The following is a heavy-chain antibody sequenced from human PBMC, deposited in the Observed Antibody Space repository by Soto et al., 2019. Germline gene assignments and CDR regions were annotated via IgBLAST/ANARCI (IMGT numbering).Heavy chain of an antibody. J-gene: IGHJ4*02. CDR1: GGSISRGGSY. CDR3: ARRFDYFDY. CDR2: IYYSGST. D-gene: IGHD3-3*01. Sequence: QVQLQESGPGLVKPSQTLSLTCTVSGGSISRGGSYWTWIRQHPGKGLEWIGYIYYSGSTYYNPSLQSRVAISVDTSTIQFSLNLSSVTAADTAVYYCARRFDYFDYWGQGTLVSVSS. V-gene: IGHV4-31*03.